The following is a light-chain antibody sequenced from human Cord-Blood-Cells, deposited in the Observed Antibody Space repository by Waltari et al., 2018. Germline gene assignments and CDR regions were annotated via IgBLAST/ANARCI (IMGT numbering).Light chain of an antibody. CDR2: WAS. Sequence: DIVMTQSPDSLAVSLGERATINCKSSQSVLYSSNNKNYLAWYQQKPGQPPKLLIYWASTRGSGVPDRFSGSGSGTDFTLTISSLQAEDVAVYYCQQYYSTPLTFGGGTKVYIK. CDR3: QQYYSTPLT. V-gene: IGKV4-1*01. CDR1: QSVLYSSNNKNY. J-gene: IGKJ4*01.